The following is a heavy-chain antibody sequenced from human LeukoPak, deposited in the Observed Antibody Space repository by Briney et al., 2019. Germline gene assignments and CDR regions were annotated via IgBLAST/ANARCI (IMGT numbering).Heavy chain of an antibody. CDR1: GGSISSYY. V-gene: IGHV4-59*08. CDR3: ARVSYDDFWSGYFDY. J-gene: IGHJ4*02. CDR2: IYYSGST. Sequence: SETLSLTCTVSGGSISSYYWSWIRQPPGKGLEWIGYIYYSGSTNYNPSLKSRVTISVDTSKNQFSLKLSSVTAADTAVYYCARVSYDDFWSGYFDYWGQGTLVTVSS. D-gene: IGHD3-3*01.